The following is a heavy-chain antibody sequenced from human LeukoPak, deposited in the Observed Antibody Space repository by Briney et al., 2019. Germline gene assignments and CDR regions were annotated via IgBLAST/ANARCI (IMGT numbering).Heavy chain of an antibody. CDR2: IYTSGST. V-gene: IGHV4-4*07. D-gene: IGHD2-15*01. J-gene: IGHJ4*02. CDR3: ARDRLGYCSGGSCYLGYYFDY. Sequence: PETLSLTCTVSGGSISSYYWSWIRQPAGKGLEWIGRIYTSGSTNYNPSLKSRVTMSVDTSKNQFSLKLSSVTAADTAVYYCARDRLGYCSGGSCYLGYYFDYWGQGTLVTVSS. CDR1: GGSISSYY.